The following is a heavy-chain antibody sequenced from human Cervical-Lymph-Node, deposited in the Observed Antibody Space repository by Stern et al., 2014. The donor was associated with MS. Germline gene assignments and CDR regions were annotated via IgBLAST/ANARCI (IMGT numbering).Heavy chain of an antibody. V-gene: IGHV4-59*01. CDR1: GGSITNYY. CDR3: ARDKGMFFL. CDR2: NNYSGNT. D-gene: IGHD2/OR15-2a*01. J-gene: IGHJ4*01. Sequence: VQLEESGAGLVKPSGTLSLTCTVSGGSITNYYWSWVRQPPGKGLDWIGYNNYSGNTNYNPSLKSRVTISVDTSKNQFSLKLSSVTAADTAVYYCARDKGMFFLWGQGTLVTVSS.